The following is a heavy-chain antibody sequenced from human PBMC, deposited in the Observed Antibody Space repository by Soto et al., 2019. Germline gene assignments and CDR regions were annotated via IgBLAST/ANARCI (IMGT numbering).Heavy chain of an antibody. CDR3: ARLWGWSVDY. CDR2: IYYSGST. CDR1: GGSISSYY. V-gene: IGHV4-59*08. J-gene: IGHJ4*02. D-gene: IGHD3-16*01. Sequence: QVQLQESGPGLVKPSETLSLTCTVSGGSISSYYWSWIRQPPGKGLEWIGYIYYSGSTNYNPSLKSRVTISGDTSKNRFSLTLSSVTAEDTAVYYCARLWGWSVDYWSQGTLVTVSS.